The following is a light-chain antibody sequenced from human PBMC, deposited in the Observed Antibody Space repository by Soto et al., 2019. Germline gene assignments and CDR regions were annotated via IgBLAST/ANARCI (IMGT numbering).Light chain of an antibody. CDR1: QSIKTW. V-gene: IGKV1-5*01. J-gene: IGKJ1*01. CDR2: DAS. Sequence: DIQMTQSPSALSASVGYRVTITCRASQSIKTWLAWYQRKPGRAPNLLIYDASSLQSGVPSRFSGSGSGTEFTLTISSLQPDDFATYYCQHYNSYSEAFGQGTKVDIK. CDR3: QHYNSYSEA.